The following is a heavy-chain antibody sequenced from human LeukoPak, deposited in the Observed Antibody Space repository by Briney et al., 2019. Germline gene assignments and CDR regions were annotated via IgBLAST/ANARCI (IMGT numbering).Heavy chain of an antibody. Sequence: GGSLRPSCVAPGFTFRSYSMDWVRQSPGKGLEWVSSISSYSSYIYYADSVRGRFTISRDNAKNSLYLQMNSLRAADTAVYYCAKPVAGDRYFDYWGQGTLVTVSS. J-gene: IGHJ4*02. V-gene: IGHV3-21*01. D-gene: IGHD3-16*01. CDR2: ISSYSSYI. CDR1: GFTFRSYS. CDR3: AKPVAGDRYFDY.